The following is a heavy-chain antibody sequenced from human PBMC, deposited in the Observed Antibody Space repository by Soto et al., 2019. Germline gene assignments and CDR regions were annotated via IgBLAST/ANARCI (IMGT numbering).Heavy chain of an antibody. Sequence: QVQLVQSGAEVKKPGASVKVSCKASGYTFTSYGISWVRQAPGQGLEWMGWISAYNGNTNYAQKLQGRVTMTTDTSTCTAYMERRSLRSDDTAVYYCARDWGYCSGGSCYSFVYWGQGTLVTVSS. V-gene: IGHV1-18*01. CDR2: ISAYNGNT. D-gene: IGHD2-15*01. CDR3: ARDWGYCSGGSCYSFVY. CDR1: GYTFTSYG. J-gene: IGHJ4*02.